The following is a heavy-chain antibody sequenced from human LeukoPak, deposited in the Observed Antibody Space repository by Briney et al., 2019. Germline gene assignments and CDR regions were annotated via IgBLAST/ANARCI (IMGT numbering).Heavy chain of an antibody. CDR2: IKQDGSEK. J-gene: IGHJ4*02. CDR3: ARALIQLYAFLDY. Sequence: GGSLRLSCAASGFTFSSYWMSWVRQAPGKGLEWVANIKQDGSEKYYVDSVKGRFAISRDNAKNSLYLQMNSLRAEDTAVYYCARALIQLYAFLDYWGQGTLVTVSS. D-gene: IGHD5-18*01. V-gene: IGHV3-7*01. CDR1: GFTFSSYW.